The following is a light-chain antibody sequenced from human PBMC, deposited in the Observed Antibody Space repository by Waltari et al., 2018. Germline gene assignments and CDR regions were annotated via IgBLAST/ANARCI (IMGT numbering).Light chain of an antibody. Sequence: EIVLTQSPGTLSLSPGERATLSCRASQSVGRSLTWYQQKPGQAPRLLIYGTSTRATGIPDRFSGSGSGTDFSLTSSRLEPEDFAVYYCQKYERLPATFGQGTKVEIK. CDR1: QSVGRS. CDR3: QKYERLPAT. J-gene: IGKJ1*01. V-gene: IGKV3-20*01. CDR2: GTS.